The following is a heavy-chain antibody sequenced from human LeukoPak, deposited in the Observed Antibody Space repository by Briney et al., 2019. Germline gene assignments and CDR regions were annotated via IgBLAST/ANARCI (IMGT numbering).Heavy chain of an antibody. J-gene: IGHJ5*02. V-gene: IGHV1-2*02. CDR2: INPNSGGT. D-gene: IGHD5-18*01. CDR1: GYTFTGYY. Sequence: GASVKVSCKASGYTFTGYYMHWVRQAPGHGLEWMGWINPNSGGTNYAQKFQGRVTMTRDTSISTAYMELSRLRSDDTAVYYCARVAYSYGTNWFDPWGQGTLVTVSS. CDR3: ARVAYSYGTNWFDP.